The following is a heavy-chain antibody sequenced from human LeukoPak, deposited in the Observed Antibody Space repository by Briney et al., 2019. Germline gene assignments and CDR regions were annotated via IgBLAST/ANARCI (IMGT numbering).Heavy chain of an antibody. D-gene: IGHD2-2*01. CDR3: ARDRGVVVPFDS. J-gene: IGHJ4*02. Sequence: SSETLSLTCTVSGGSISSSSYYWGWIRQPPGKGLEWIGYIYDSGSTYYNPSLKSRVTISVDTSKNQFYLKLSPVTASDTAVYYCARDRGVVVPFDSWGLGALVTVSS. CDR2: IYDSGST. V-gene: IGHV4-30-4*08. CDR1: GGSISSSSYY.